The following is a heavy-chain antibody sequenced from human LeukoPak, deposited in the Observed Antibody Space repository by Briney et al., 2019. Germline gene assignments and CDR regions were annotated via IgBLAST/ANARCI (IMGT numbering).Heavy chain of an antibody. CDR1: GGTFRSYA. J-gene: IGHJ4*02. CDR2: ISAYNGNT. D-gene: IGHD4-17*01. V-gene: IGHV1-18*01. CDR3: ARDYGDPGWCFDY. Sequence: ASVKVSCTASGGTFRSYAISWVRQAPGQGLEWMGWISAYNGNTNYAQKLQGRVTMTTDTSTSTAYMELRSLRSDDTAVYYCARDYGDPGWCFDYWGQGTLVTVSS.